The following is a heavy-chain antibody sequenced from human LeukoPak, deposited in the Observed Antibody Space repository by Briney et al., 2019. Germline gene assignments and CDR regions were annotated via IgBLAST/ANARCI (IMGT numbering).Heavy chain of an antibody. Sequence: SETLSLTCTVSGGSISSYYWSWIRQPPGKGLEWIGYIYYSGSTNYNPSLKSRVTISVDTSKNQFSLKLSSVTAADTAVYYCAREGPSTGWDYWGQGTLVTVPS. V-gene: IGHV4-59*01. D-gene: IGHD1-1*01. J-gene: IGHJ4*02. CDR2: IYYSGST. CDR1: GGSISSYY. CDR3: AREGPSTGWDY.